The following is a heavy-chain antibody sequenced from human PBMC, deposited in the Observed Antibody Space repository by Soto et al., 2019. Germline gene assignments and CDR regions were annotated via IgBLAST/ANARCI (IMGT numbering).Heavy chain of an antibody. CDR2: IYYSGRT. Sequence: QNPGKGLEWVGYIYYSGRTYYNPSRKSRVTTSVDTAKNQFALKLSSVTAADTAVYYCATGRGYWRSTSCASNWCDPQGRGTLVTIS. J-gene: IGHJ5*02. D-gene: IGHD2-2*01. V-gene: IGHV4-31*02. CDR3: ATGRGYWRSTSCASNWCDP.